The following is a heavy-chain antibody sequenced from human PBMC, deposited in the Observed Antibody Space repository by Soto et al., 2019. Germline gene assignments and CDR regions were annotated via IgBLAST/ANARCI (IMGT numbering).Heavy chain of an antibody. J-gene: IGHJ6*02. CDR1: GGTFSSYA. Sequence: QVQLVQSGAEVKKPGSSVKVSCKASGGTFSSYAISWVRQAPGQGLEWMGGIIPIFGTANYAQKFQGRVTITADESTSTAYMELSSLRTEDTAVYYCARIFASGAGTHYYYGMDVWGQGTTVTVSS. V-gene: IGHV1-69*01. CDR3: ARIFASGAGTHYYYGMDV. D-gene: IGHD6-19*01. CDR2: IIPIFGTA.